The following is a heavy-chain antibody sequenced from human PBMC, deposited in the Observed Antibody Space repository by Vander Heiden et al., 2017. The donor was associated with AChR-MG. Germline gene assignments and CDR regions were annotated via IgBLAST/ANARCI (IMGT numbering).Heavy chain of an antibody. CDR2: ISSSSSYI. CDR1: GFTFSSYS. Sequence: EVQLVESGGGLVKPGGSLRLSCAASGFTFSSYSMNWVRQAPGKGLEWVSSISSSSSYIYYADSVKGRFTISRDNAKNSLYLQMNSLRAEDTAVYYCARGGLTTSQYYYYYGMDVWGQGTTVTVSS. CDR3: ARGGLTTSQYYYYYGMDV. J-gene: IGHJ6*02. V-gene: IGHV3-21*01. D-gene: IGHD4-17*01.